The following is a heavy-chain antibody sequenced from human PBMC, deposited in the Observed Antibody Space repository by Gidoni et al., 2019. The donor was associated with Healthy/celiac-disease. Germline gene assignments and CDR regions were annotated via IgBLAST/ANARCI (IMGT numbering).Heavy chain of an antibody. D-gene: IGHD6-19*01. V-gene: IGHV1-2*02. CDR2: TNPNSGGT. CDR3: ARGWLEPFDY. J-gene: IGHJ4*02. Sequence: QVQLVQSGAEVQKPGAAVKRSCKASGYTFTGYYLHWVRQAPGQGLEWMGWTNPNSGGTNSAQKFQGRVTMTRDTSISTAYMELSRLRSDDTAVYYCARGWLEPFDYWGQGTLVTVSS. CDR1: GYTFTGYY.